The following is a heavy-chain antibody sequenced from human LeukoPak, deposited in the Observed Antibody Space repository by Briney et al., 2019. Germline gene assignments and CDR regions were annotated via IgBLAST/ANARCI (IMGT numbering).Heavy chain of an antibody. CDR1: GASVSSGSYY. CDR2: ISYSGST. CDR3: ARSYSSSMDFDF. Sequence: PSETLSLTCTVSGASVSSGSYYWNWIRQPPGKGLEWIGYISYSGSTNYNPSLKNRVTISLDTSKKQFSLELSSVTAADTAVYYCARSYSSSMDFDFWGQGTLVTVSS. D-gene: IGHD6-6*01. V-gene: IGHV4-61*01. J-gene: IGHJ4*02.